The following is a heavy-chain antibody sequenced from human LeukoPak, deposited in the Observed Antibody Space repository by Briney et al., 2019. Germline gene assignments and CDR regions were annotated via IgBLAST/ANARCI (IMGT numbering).Heavy chain of an antibody. CDR1: GYTLTEFS. CDR3: ATDDPRYFDYFPFDY. D-gene: IGHD3-9*01. V-gene: IGHV1-24*01. Sequence: ASVTVSCKVSGYTLTEFSMHWVRQAPGKGLEWMGGFDPEDGEIIYAQKFQGRVTMTEDASTDTAYMELSSLRSEDTAVYYCATDDPRYFDYFPFDYWGQGTLVTVSS. CDR2: FDPEDGEI. J-gene: IGHJ4*02.